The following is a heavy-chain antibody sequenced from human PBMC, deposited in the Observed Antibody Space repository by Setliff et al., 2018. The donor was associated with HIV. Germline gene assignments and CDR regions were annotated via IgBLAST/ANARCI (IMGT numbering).Heavy chain of an antibody. CDR1: GFTFSSYE. CDR2: ISSSGSTI. J-gene: IGHJ6*03. V-gene: IGHV3-48*03. CDR3: ARAVTTVTTGYMDV. D-gene: IGHD4-17*01. Sequence: PGESPKISCAASGFTFSSYEMNWVRQAPGKGLEWVSYISSSGSTIYYADSVKGRFTISRDNAKNSLYLQMNSLRAEDTAVYYCARAVTTVTTGYMDVWGKGTTVTVSS.